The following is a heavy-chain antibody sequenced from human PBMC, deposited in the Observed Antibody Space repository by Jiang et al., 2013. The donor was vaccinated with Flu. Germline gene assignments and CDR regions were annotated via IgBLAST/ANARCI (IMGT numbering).Heavy chain of an antibody. V-gene: IGHV1-69-2*01. CDR2: EDGET. CDR3: ATAPPHYYGSGSYFLY. J-gene: IGHJ4*02. D-gene: IGHD3-10*01. Sequence: EDGETIYAEKFQGRVTITADTSTDTAYMELSSLRSEDTAVYYCATAPPHYYGSGSYFLYWGQGTLVTVSS.